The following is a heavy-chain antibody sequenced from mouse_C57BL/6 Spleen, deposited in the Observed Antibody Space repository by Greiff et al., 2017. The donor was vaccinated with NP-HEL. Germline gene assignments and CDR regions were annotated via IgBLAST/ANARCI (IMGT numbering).Heavy chain of an antibody. D-gene: IGHD3-2*02. CDR2: IDPNSGGT. Sequence: QVQLQQPGAELVKPGASVKLSCKASGYTFTSYWMHWVKQRPGRGLEWIGRIDPNSGGTKYNEKFKSKATLTVDKPSSTAYMQLSSLTSEDSAVYYGARETAQARGYAMDYWGQGTSVTVSS. CDR3: ARETAQARGYAMDY. V-gene: IGHV1-72*01. J-gene: IGHJ4*01. CDR1: GYTFTSYW.